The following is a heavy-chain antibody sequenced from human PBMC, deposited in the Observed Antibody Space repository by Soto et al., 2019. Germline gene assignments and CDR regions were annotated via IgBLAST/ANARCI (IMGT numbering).Heavy chain of an antibody. J-gene: IGHJ4*02. CDR2: ISSGRPDI. D-gene: IGHD6-19*01. CDR1: GFSFDTYN. V-gene: IGHV3-21*01. CDR3: ARDHLGIAAGDFDL. Sequence: LRLSCAASGFSFDTYNMNWVRQAPGKGLEWVSSISSGRPDIFYADSVRGRFTISRDDAKKSLFLQMNSLRADDTAVYYCARDHLGIAAGDFDLWGQGTLVTVSS.